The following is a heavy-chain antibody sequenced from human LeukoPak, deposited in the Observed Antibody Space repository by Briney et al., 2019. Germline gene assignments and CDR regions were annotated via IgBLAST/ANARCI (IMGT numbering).Heavy chain of an antibody. J-gene: IGHJ4*02. CDR1: GASISHYY. V-gene: IGHV4-4*09. CDR3: AGLGSYHDF. Sequence: SETLSLTCTVSGASISHYYWSWIRQTPERGLARMGHVHTSGGSTYYPSLKTRLTMSIDTSRSRLSLKLTSVTAADTAVYFCAGLGSYHDFWGQGALVTVSS. CDR2: VHTSGGS. D-gene: IGHD1-26*01.